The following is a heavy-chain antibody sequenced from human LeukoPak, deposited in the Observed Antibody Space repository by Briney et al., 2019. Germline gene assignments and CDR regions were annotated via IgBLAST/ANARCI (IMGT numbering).Heavy chain of an antibody. Sequence: PGGSLRLSCAASGFTFSSYWMSWVRQAPGKGLEWVSSISSSSSYIYYADSVKGRFTISRDNAKNSLYLQMNSLRAEDTAVYYCAREVRSVGAKAEAENELDYRGPGTLVTVSS. CDR1: GFTFSSYW. CDR3: AREVRSVGAKAEAENELDY. J-gene: IGHJ4*02. CDR2: ISSSSSYI. V-gene: IGHV3-21*01. D-gene: IGHD1-26*01.